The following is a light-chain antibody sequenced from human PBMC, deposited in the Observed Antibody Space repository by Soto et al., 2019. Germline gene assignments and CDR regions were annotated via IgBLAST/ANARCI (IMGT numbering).Light chain of an antibody. CDR3: QESYSTS. Sequence: EIVLTQSPGTLSLSPGERVTLSCRASQSVSSSYLAWYQQKPGQAPRLLIYGASSRATGIPDRFSGSGSGTNFTLTISSLQPEDIATYYCQESYSTSFGQGTKVDIK. J-gene: IGKJ1*01. V-gene: IGKV3-20*01. CDR2: GAS. CDR1: QSVSSSY.